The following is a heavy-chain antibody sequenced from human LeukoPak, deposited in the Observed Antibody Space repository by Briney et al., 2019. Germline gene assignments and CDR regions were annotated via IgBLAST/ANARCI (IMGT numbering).Heavy chain of an antibody. CDR2: IKQDGSEK. CDR1: GIIVSNNY. D-gene: IGHD3-9*01. Sequence: PGGSLRLSCAASGIIVSNNYMSWVRQAPGKGLEWVANIKQDGSEKYSVDSVKGRFTISRDNAKNSLYLQMNSLRAEDTAVYYCARSDWDYYYYMDVWGKGTTVTVSS. J-gene: IGHJ6*03. V-gene: IGHV3-7*01. CDR3: ARSDWDYYYYMDV.